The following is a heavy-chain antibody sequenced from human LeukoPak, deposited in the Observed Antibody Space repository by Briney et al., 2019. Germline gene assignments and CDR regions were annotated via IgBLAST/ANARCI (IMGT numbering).Heavy chain of an antibody. J-gene: IGHJ5*02. V-gene: IGHV1-69*13. Sequence: SAKVSCKASGYTFTGYDISWVRQAPGQGLEWMGGIIPIFGTANYAQKFQGRVTITADESTSTAYMELSSLRSEDTAVYYCARGVVPAAIGTGFDPWGQGTLVTVSS. CDR3: ARGVVPAAIGTGFDP. CDR2: IIPIFGTA. D-gene: IGHD2-2*02. CDR1: GYTFTGYD.